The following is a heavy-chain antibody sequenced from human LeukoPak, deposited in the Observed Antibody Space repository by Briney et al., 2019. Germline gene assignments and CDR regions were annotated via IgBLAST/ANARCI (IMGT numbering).Heavy chain of an antibody. CDR3: ARVGAYCGDVCYRGHWFDP. Sequence: GASVHVSYKASGYTFTGYYMHWVRPAPGQGLEWMGWINPNSGGTNYAQKSQGRVTMTRDTSISTAYMELSRLRSDDTAVYYCARVGAYCGDVCYRGHWFDPWGQGTLVTVSS. CDR2: INPNSGGT. J-gene: IGHJ5*02. CDR1: GYTFTGYY. V-gene: IGHV1-2*02. D-gene: IGHD2-21*02.